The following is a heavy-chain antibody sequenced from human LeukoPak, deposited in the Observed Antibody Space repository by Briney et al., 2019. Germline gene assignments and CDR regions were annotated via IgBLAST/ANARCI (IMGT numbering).Heavy chain of an antibody. CDR2: INHSGST. CDR3: ASRLPPAARHYYYYGMDV. CDR1: SVSFSGYY. Sequence: SETLSLTCAVYSVSFSGYYWSWIRQPPGKGLEWIGEINHSGSTNYNPSLKSRVTISVDTSKNQFSLKLSSVTAADTAVYYCASRLPPAARHYYYYGMDVWGQGTTVTVSS. J-gene: IGHJ6*02. V-gene: IGHV4-34*01. D-gene: IGHD2-2*01.